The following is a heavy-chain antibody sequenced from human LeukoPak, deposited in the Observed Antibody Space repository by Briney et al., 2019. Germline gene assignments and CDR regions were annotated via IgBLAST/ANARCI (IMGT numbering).Heavy chain of an antibody. CDR3: AKDVDADDYVWGSYRAFDY. V-gene: IGHV3-23*01. CDR2: ISGSGGST. CDR1: GGSISSYY. Sequence: ETLSLTCTVSGGSISSYYWSWIRQPPGKGLEWVSAISGSGGSTYYADSVKGRFTISRDNSKNTLYLQMNSLRAEDTAVYYCAKDVDADDYVWGSYRAFDYWGQGTLVTVSS. D-gene: IGHD3-16*02. J-gene: IGHJ4*02.